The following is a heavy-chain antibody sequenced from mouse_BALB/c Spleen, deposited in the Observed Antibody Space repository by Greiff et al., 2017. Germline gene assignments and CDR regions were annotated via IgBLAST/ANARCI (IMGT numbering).Heavy chain of an antibody. D-gene: IGHD2-3*01. Sequence: VKLMESGPELVKPGASVRISCKASGYTFTSYYIHWVKQRPGQGLEWIGWIYPGNVNTKYNEKFKGKATLTADKSSSTAYMQLSSLTSEDSAVYFCARWLLQAMDYWGQGTSVTVSS. J-gene: IGHJ4*01. CDR3: ARWLLQAMDY. CDR2: IYPGNVNT. CDR1: GYTFTSYY. V-gene: IGHV1S56*01.